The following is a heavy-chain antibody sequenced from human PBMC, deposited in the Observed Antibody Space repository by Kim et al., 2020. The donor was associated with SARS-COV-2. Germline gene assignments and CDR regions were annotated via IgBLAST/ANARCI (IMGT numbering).Heavy chain of an antibody. CDR1: GFTFDDYT. Sequence: GGSLRLSCAASGFTFDDYTMHWVRQAPGKGLEWVSLISWDGGSTYYADSVKGRFTISRDNSKNSLYLQMNSLRTEDTALYYCAKAAVDTAMGYYYGMDVWGQGTTVTVSS. CDR3: AKAAVDTAMGYYYGMDV. J-gene: IGHJ6*02. CDR2: ISWDGGST. D-gene: IGHD5-18*01. V-gene: IGHV3-43*01.